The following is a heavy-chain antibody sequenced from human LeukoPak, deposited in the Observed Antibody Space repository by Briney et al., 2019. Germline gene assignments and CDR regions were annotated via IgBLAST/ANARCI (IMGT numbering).Heavy chain of an antibody. Sequence: GGSLRLSCAASGFTFSSYGMHWVRQAPGKGLEWVAFIRYDGSNKYYADSVKGRFTISRDNSKNTLYLQMNSLRSDDTAVYYCARDGGFTTTEDNFDYWGQGTLVTVSS. V-gene: IGHV3-30*02. CDR2: IRYDGSNK. J-gene: IGHJ4*02. CDR3: ARDGGFTTTEDNFDY. CDR1: GFTFSSYG. D-gene: IGHD2-15*01.